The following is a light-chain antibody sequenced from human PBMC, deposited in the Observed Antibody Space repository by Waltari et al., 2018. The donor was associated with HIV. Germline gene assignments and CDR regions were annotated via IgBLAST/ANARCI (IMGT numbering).Light chain of an antibody. Sequence: VLTQSPGTLSLSPGDRATLSCRASQTISNNYLAWYQQRPGQPPRLLIYAASRRATGIPDRFSGSGSGTDFTLTINSLEPEDFAVYYCQQYGTPPLTFGPGTKVDI. CDR3: QQYGTPPLT. J-gene: IGKJ3*01. V-gene: IGKV3-20*01. CDR1: QTISNNY. CDR2: AAS.